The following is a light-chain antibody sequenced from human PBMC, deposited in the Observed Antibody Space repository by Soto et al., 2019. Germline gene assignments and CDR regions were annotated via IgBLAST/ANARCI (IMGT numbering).Light chain of an antibody. CDR1: QRFSSN. V-gene: IGKV3-15*01. CDR2: EAS. CDR3: QQYNNWPGT. Sequence: DIVVTHSAATLSVSPGERATLSCRASQRFSSNLAWYEGKPGQAPRLLIYEASTRATVIPARFSGSGSGTEFTLTISSLQSEDFAVYYCQQYNNWPGTFGQGTKVE. J-gene: IGKJ1*01.